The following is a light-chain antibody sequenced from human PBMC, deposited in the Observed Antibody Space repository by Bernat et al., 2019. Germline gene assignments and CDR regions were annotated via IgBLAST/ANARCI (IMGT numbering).Light chain of an antibody. V-gene: IGLV3-21*03. J-gene: IGLJ3*02. CDR2: ENI. Sequence: SYVLTQPPSVSVAPGKTARITCGGDRISTTSVHWYQQRPGQAPVLVVYENIDRPSGIPLRIPGSSSGNTATLTISGVEAGDEADYYCQVWDATLDHPVLFGGGTKLTVL. CDR1: RISTTS. CDR3: QVWDATLDHPVL.